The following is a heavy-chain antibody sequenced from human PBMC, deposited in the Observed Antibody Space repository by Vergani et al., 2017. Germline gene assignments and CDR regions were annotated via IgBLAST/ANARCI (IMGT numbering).Heavy chain of an antibody. V-gene: IGHV4-34*01. Sequence: QVQLQQWGAGLLKPSETLSLTCAVYGGSFSGYYWSWIRQPPGKGLEWIGEINHSGSTNYNPSLKSRVTISVDTSKNQFSLKLSSVTAADTAVYYCARGYYDILTGYFYYGMDVWGQGTTVTVSS. CDR2: INHSGST. CDR3: ARGYYDILTGYFYYGMDV. CDR1: GGSFSGYY. J-gene: IGHJ6*02. D-gene: IGHD3-9*01.